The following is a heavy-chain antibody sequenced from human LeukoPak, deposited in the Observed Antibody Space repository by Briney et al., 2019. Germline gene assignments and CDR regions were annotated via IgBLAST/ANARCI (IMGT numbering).Heavy chain of an antibody. V-gene: IGHV3-33*06. CDR3: AKGWFGEILSNWFDP. J-gene: IGHJ5*02. CDR1: GFTFSSYG. CDR2: IWYDGSNK. Sequence: GGSLRLSCAASGFTFSSYGMHWVRQAPGKGLEWVAVIWYDGSNKYYADSVKGRFTISRDNSKNTLYLQMNSLRVEDTAIYYCAKGWFGEILSNWFDPWGQGTLVTVSS. D-gene: IGHD3-10*01.